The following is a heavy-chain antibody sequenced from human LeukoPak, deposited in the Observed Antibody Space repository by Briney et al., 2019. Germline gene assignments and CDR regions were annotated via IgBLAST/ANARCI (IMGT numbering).Heavy chain of an antibody. Sequence: ASVKVSCKASGYTFTTYDISWVRQATGQGLEWMGWMNPNIGNTGYAQKFQGRVTMTRNTSMSTAYMELSGLRSEDTAVYYCARANYYGSGKKDLDYWGQGTLVTVSS. D-gene: IGHD3-10*01. CDR3: ARANYYGSGKKDLDY. J-gene: IGHJ4*02. V-gene: IGHV1-8*01. CDR2: MNPNIGNT. CDR1: GYTFTTYD.